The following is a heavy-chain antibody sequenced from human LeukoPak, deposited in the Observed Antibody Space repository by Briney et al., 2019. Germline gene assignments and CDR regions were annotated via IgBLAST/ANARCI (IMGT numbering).Heavy chain of an antibody. V-gene: IGHV4-34*01. CDR3: ARTTEGYCRGRSCYSYYYYMDV. CDR2: INHSGTT. J-gene: IGHJ6*03. Sequence: SETLSLTCAVYGGSFSGYYWSWIRQPPGKGLEWIGEINHSGTTNYKPSLKSRVTISVDTSKNQFSLKLSSVTAADTAVYYCARTTEGYCRGRSCYSYYYYMDVWGKGTTVTISS. CDR1: GGSFSGYY. D-gene: IGHD2-15*01.